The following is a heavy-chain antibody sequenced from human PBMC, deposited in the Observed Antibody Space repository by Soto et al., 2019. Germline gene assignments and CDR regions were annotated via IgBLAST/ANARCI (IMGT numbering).Heavy chain of an antibody. D-gene: IGHD6-19*01. CDR1: GFTFSSYD. V-gene: IGHV3-33*01. J-gene: IGHJ4*02. Sequence: GGSLRLSCAASGFTFSSYDMHWVRQAPGKGLEWVAVIWYDGSNKYYADSVKGRFTISRDNSKNTLYLQMNSLRAEDTAVYYCARDDRGSGWSLDYWGQGTLVTVSS. CDR2: IWYDGSNK. CDR3: ARDDRGSGWSLDY.